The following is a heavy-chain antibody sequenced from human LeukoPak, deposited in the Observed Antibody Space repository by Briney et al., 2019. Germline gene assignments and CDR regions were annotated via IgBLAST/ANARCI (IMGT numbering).Heavy chain of an antibody. CDR3: AFSSASPEYFQH. CDR2: IIPIFGTA. CDR1: GGTFSSSV. J-gene: IGHJ1*01. V-gene: IGHV1-69*13. D-gene: IGHD6-6*01. Sequence: ASVKVSCKASGGTFSSSVISWVRQAPGQGLEWMGGIIPIFGTANYAQKFQGRVTITADESTSTAYMELSSLRSEDTAVYYCAFSSASPEYFQHWGQGTLVTVSS.